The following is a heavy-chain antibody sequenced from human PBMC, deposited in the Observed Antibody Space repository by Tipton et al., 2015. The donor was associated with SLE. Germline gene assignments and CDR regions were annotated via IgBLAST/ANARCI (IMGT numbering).Heavy chain of an antibody. J-gene: IGHJ1*01. CDR1: GFTFSSYW. V-gene: IGHV3-7*01. CDR3: AREPKQLVTSIPH. D-gene: IGHD6-13*01. CDR2: IKQDGSEK. Sequence: GSLRLSCAASGFTFSSYWMSWVRQAPGKGLEWVANIKQDGSEKYYVDSVKGRFTISRDNAKNSLYLQMNSLRAEDTAVYYCAREPKQLVTSIPHWGQGTLVTVSS.